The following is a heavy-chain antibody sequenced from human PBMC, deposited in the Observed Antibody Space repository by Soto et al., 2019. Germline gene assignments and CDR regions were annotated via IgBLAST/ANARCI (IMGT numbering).Heavy chain of an antibody. V-gene: IGHV3-33*01. CDR3: AREPIAARQVDY. Sequence: QVQLVESGGGVVQPGRSRRLSCAASGFTFSSYGMHWVRQAPGKGLEWVAVIWYDGSNKYYADSVKGRFTISRDNSKNTLYLQMNSLRAEDTAVYYCAREPIAARQVDYWGQGTLVTVSS. D-gene: IGHD6-6*01. CDR2: IWYDGSNK. J-gene: IGHJ4*02. CDR1: GFTFSSYG.